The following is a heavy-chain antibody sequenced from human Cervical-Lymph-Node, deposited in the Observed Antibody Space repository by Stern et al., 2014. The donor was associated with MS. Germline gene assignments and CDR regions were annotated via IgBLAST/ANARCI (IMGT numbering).Heavy chain of an antibody. D-gene: IGHD4/OR15-4a*01. CDR3: AGAVGPTADAI. J-gene: IGHJ4*02. CDR1: EGSFNNYI. CDR2: IIPILNIP. V-gene: IGHV1-69*02. Sequence: QVQLVQSGPEVKKPGSSVKVSCKVSEGSFNNYIISWVRQAPGQGLEWLGRIIPILNIPNYAPRFQGVVTISADKSTSTAYLELRSLKMEDTAIYYCAGAVGPTADAIWGQGTVVAVSS.